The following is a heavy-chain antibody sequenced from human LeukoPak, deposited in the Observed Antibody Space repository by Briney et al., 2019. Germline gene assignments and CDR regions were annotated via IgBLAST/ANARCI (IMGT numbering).Heavy chain of an antibody. D-gene: IGHD2-2*01. CDR2: IISSSSTI. CDR1: GFTFSSYS. V-gene: IGHV3-48*01. CDR3: ARMDWDIVVVPAAFFGY. J-gene: IGHJ4*02. Sequence: GGSLRPSCAASGFTFSSYSMNWVRQAPGKGLEWVSYIISSSSTIYYAHSVKGLFTISRDNATNSLYLQMNSLRAEDTAVYYCARMDWDIVVVPAAFFGYWGQGTLVTVSS.